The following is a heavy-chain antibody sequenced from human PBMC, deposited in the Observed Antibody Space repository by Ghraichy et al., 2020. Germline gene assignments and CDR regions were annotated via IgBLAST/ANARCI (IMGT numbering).Heavy chain of an antibody. J-gene: IGHJ2*01. CDR3: ARLPLPRRAAVGDWYFDR. Sequence: GGSLRLSCEGSGFSFSDYSMIWVRLTPRKALEWVSYITGSSMTIFYTDSVKGRFTISRDNAKNSLYLQMKSLRDEDTAVYYCARLPLPRRAAVGDWYFDRRGRGTLVTVAS. CDR1: GFSFSDYS. CDR2: ITGSSMTI. V-gene: IGHV3-48*02. D-gene: IGHD6-13*01.